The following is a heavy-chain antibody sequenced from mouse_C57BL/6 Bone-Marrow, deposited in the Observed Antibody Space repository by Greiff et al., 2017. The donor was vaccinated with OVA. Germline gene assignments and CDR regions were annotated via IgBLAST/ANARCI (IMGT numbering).Heavy chain of an antibody. CDR1: GFTFSDYY. D-gene: IGHD1-2*01. CDR2: ISNGGGST. CDR3: ARHSHCSYYYAMDY. V-gene: IGHV5-12*01. Sequence: EVQVVESGGGLVQPGGSLKLSCAASGFTFSDYYMYWVRQTPEKRLEWVAYISNGGGSTYYPDTVKGRFTISRDNAKNTLYLQMSRLKSEDTAMYYCARHSHCSYYYAMDYWGQGTSVTVSS. J-gene: IGHJ4*01.